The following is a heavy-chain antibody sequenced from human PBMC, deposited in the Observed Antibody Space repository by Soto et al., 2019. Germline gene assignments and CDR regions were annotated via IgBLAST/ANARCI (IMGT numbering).Heavy chain of an antibody. CDR1: GFTFSSYW. D-gene: IGHD5-12*01. CDR2: IDSGGSIT. J-gene: IGHJ3*02. CDR3: TRSGDAGYEETGDAFDI. Sequence: EVQLVESGGGLFQPGGSLRLSCAASGFTFSSYWMHWVRQAPGKGLVWVSRIDSGGSITSNADSVKGRFTISRDNAKNTLYLQMNSLRAEDTAVYYCTRSGDAGYEETGDAFDIWGQGTMVVVS. V-gene: IGHV3-74*01.